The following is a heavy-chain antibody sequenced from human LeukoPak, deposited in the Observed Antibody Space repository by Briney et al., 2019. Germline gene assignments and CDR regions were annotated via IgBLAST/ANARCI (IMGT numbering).Heavy chain of an antibody. Sequence: SVKVSCKASGGTFSSYVISWVRQAPGQGLEWMGRIIPILGIANYAQKFQGRVTITADKSTSTAYMELSSLRSEDTAVYYCARDLMSSIAALDDPWGQGTLVTVSS. CDR3: ARDLMSSIAALDDP. CDR1: GGTFSSYV. D-gene: IGHD6-6*01. CDR2: IIPILGIA. J-gene: IGHJ5*02. V-gene: IGHV1-69*04.